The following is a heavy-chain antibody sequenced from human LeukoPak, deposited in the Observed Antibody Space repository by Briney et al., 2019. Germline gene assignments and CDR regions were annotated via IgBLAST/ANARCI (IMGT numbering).Heavy chain of an antibody. V-gene: IGHV1-69*05. J-gene: IGHJ4*02. CDR3: AHGYYDSSGYST. D-gene: IGHD3-22*01. CDR2: IIPIFGTA. Sequence: ASVKVSCKASGGTFSSYAISWVRQAPGQGLEWMGRIIPIFGTANYAQKFQGRVTITTDESTSTAYMELSSLRSEDTAVYYCAHGYYDSSGYSTWGQGTLDTVSS. CDR1: GGTFSSYA.